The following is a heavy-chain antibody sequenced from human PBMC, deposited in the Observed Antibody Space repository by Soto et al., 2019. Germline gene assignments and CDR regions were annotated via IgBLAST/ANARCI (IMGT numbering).Heavy chain of an antibody. CDR1: GYTFTGYY. J-gene: IGHJ4*02. D-gene: IGHD5-12*01. Sequence: ASVKVSCKASGYTFTGYYMHWVRQAPGQGLEWMGWINPNSGCTNYAQKFQGRVTMTRDTSISTAYMELSRLRSDDTAVYYCARVTGEWLRLPLGYWGQGTLVTVSS. V-gene: IGHV1-2*02. CDR3: ARVTGEWLRLPLGY. CDR2: INPNSGCT.